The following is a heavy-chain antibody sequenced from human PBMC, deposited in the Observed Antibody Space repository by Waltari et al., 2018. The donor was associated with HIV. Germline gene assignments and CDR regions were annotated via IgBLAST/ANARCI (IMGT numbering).Heavy chain of an antibody. CDR2: ITPIFKTT. V-gene: IGHV1-69*01. J-gene: IGHJ4*02. CDR1: GDTFRTYT. Sequence: QVQLVQSGPEVKKPGSSVKVSCRASGDTFRTYTISWVRPAPGQGLEWMGGITPIFKTTKYAQKFQGRVTLTADESTRTTYMELTSLRSDDTAMYYCARNGDYAPAYWGQGTLVTVSS. D-gene: IGHD4-17*01. CDR3: ARNGDYAPAY.